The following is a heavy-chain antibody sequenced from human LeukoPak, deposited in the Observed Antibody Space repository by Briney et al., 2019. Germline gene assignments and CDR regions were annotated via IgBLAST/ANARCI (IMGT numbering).Heavy chain of an antibody. Sequence: SETLSLTCAVYGGSFSGYYWSWIRQPPGKGLEWIGEINHSRSTNYNPSLKSRVTISVDTSKNQFSLKLSSVTAADTAVYYCARGRSSSWYVKRNYYYYYYMDVWGKGTTVTVSS. CDR3: ARGRSSSWYVKRNYYYYYYMDV. V-gene: IGHV4-34*01. CDR1: GGSFSGYY. D-gene: IGHD6-13*01. CDR2: INHSRST. J-gene: IGHJ6*03.